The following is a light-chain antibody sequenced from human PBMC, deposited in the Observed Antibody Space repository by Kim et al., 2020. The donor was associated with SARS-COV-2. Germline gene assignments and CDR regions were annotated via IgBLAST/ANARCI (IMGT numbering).Light chain of an antibody. CDR1: QSVSSYY. CDR3: QQYSTSPPMYS. V-gene: IGKV3-20*01. J-gene: IGKJ2*03. CDR2: GTS. Sequence: PGERATLSCRASQSVSSYYLAWFQQKPDQAPRLLIYGTSNRATGIPDRFSGSGSGTDFTLTISRLEPEDFVVYYCQQYSTSPPMYSFGQGTKLEI.